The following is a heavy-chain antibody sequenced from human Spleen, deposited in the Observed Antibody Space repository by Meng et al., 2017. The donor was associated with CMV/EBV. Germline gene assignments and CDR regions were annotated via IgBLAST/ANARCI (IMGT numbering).Heavy chain of an antibody. CDR2: IQFDGNSK. CDR3: AKDWGRYCRGISCYRFYFDY. CDR1: YG. V-gene: IGHV3-30*02. D-gene: IGHD2-2*01. J-gene: IGHJ4*02. Sequence: YGMHWVRQAPGKGLEWRTFIQFDGNSKYYVDSVKGRFTISRDNSKNTVSLQMNSLRAEDTAVYYCAKDWGRYCRGISCYRFYFDYWGQGTLVTVSS.